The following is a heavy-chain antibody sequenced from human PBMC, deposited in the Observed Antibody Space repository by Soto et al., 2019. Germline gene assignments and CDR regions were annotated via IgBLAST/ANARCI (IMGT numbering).Heavy chain of an antibody. CDR3: AKQIVGMVYAMYYFDY. Sequence: ELQLLESGGGLVQPGGSLRLSGAASGFTFSSYAMSWVRQAPGKGLEWVSAISGSGGSTYYADSVKGRFTISRDNSTNTLYLQMNSLRAEDTAVYYCAKQIVGMVYAMYYFDYWGQGTLVTVSS. CDR2: ISGSGGST. CDR1: GFTFSSYA. V-gene: IGHV3-23*01. D-gene: IGHD2-8*01. J-gene: IGHJ4*02.